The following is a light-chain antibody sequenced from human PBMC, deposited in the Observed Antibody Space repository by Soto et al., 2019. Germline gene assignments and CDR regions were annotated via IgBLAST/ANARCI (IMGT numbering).Light chain of an antibody. CDR2: GAS. J-gene: IGKJ1*01. CDR1: QSVKSSY. Sequence: EIVLTQSPGTLSLSPGERATLSCRTSQSVKSSYLAWYQQKPGQAPRLLIYGASTRATGIPDRFSGSGSGTDFTLTISRLESEDFAVYYCQQYGTSFWTFGQGTKVEIK. V-gene: IGKV3-20*01. CDR3: QQYGTSFWT.